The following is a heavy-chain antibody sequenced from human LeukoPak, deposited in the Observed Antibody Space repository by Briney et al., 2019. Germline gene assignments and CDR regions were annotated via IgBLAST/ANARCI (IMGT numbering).Heavy chain of an antibody. D-gene: IGHD6-19*01. J-gene: IGHJ4*02. CDR1: GFTFSDYY. V-gene: IGHV3-11*01. CDR2: ISLSGSTT. Sequence: SGGSLRLSCAASGFTFSDYYMSWIRQAPGRGLEWISYISLSGSTTHYADSVKGRFTISRDNARNSLYLHMNSLRAEDTAVYYCARQIAVSGLFDLWGQGALVTVSS. CDR3: ARQIAVSGLFDL.